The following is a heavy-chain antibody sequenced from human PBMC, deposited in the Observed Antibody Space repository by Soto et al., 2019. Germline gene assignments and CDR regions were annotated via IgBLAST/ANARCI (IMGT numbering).Heavy chain of an antibody. Sequence: QVQLQESGPGLVKPSETLSLTCTVSGGSVSSGSYYWTWIRQPPGKGLEWIGYIYYRGSTKYNPSLKSRVTISVDTSKNQFSLKLSSVTAADTAVYYCARDYTSRIAGSGNGFEYWGQGTLVTVSS. J-gene: IGHJ4*02. D-gene: IGHD1-26*01. CDR3: ARDYTSRIAGSGNGFEY. CDR2: IYYRGST. CDR1: GGSVSSGSYY. V-gene: IGHV4-61*01.